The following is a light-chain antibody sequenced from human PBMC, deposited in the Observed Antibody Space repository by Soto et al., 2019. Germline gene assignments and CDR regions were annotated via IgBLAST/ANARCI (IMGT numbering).Light chain of an antibody. V-gene: IGKV1-27*01. CDR3: QKYNGAPLT. CDR1: QGINIY. CDR2: DAS. Sequence: DIQMTQSPSSLSASVGDRVTITCRASQGINIYLAWYKQKAGKVPKLLIYDASTLRSGVPSRFSGSGSGTDFTLTISGLQPEDVATYYCQKYNGAPLTFGGGTKVEIK. J-gene: IGKJ4*01.